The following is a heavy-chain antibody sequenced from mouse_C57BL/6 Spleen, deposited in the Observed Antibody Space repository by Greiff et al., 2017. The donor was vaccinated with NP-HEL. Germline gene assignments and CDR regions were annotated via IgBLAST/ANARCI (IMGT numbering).Heavy chain of an antibody. CDR3: ARHSVYDGDAMDY. CDR2: IWSDGST. CDR1: GFSLTSYG. D-gene: IGHD2-3*01. V-gene: IGHV2-6-1*01. J-gene: IGHJ4*01. Sequence: QVQLKESGPGLVAPSQSLSITCTVSGFSLTSYGVHWVRQPPGKGLEWLVVIWSDGSTTYNSALKSRLSISKDNSKSQVFLKMNSLQTDDTAMYYCARHSVYDGDAMDYWGQGTSVTVSS.